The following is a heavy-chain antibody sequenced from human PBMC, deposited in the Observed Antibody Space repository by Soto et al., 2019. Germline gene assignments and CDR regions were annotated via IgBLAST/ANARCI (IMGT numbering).Heavy chain of an antibody. CDR2: ITSSGSKT. V-gene: IGHV3-23*01. CDR1: GFAFSHHA. D-gene: IGHD3-16*01. J-gene: IGHJ5*02. Sequence: GGSLRLSCAASGFAFSHHAMSWVRQAPGKGPEWVSGITSSGSKTDYADSVKGRFTISRDNSKNTLSLQMDSLRAEDTAVYYCAKESGGGPSYVLKHWFDPWGQGTLVTVSS. CDR3: AKESGGGPSYVLKHWFDP.